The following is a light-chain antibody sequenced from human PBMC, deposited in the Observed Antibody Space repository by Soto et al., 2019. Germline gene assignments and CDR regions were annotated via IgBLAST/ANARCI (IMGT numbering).Light chain of an antibody. V-gene: IGKV1-33*01. CDR1: QNINNY. Sequence: DIQMTQSPSSLSASVVDRFTITFHASQNINNYLNLYQQKPLRAPKLLIYDASNLEAGVPSRFRGSGSGTDFTFTISRLQPEDIATYYCQQYENLPTFGQGTRLEIK. CDR2: DAS. J-gene: IGKJ5*01. CDR3: QQYENLPT.